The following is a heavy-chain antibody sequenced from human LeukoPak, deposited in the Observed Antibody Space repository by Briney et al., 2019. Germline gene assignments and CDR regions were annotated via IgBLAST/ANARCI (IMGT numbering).Heavy chain of an antibody. CDR1: GGSVINTNW. V-gene: IGHV4-4*02. D-gene: IGHD2-21*02. J-gene: IGHJ1*01. CDR3: AKGVSCGGDCNFQH. Sequence: SETLSLTCGVSGGSVINTNWWTWVRQPPGKGLEWIGEVHLDGRTNYNPSLESRLTMSVDVSENQVSLKLTSVTAADTAGDHCAKGVSCGGDCNFQHWGQGTLVTVSS. CDR2: VHLDGRT.